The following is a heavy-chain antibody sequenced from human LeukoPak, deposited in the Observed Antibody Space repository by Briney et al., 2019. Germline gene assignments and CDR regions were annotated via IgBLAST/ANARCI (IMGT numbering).Heavy chain of an antibody. CDR1: GGSISSYY. CDR2: IYYSGST. Sequence: SETLSLTCTVSGGSISSYYWSWIRQPPGRGLEWIGYIYYSGSTNCNPSLKSRVTISVDTSKNQFSLKLSSVTAADTAVYYCARGGYYDSSGYYDFDYWAREPWSPSPQ. J-gene: IGHJ4*02. V-gene: IGHV4-59*01. D-gene: IGHD3-22*01. CDR3: ARGGYYDSSGYYDFDY.